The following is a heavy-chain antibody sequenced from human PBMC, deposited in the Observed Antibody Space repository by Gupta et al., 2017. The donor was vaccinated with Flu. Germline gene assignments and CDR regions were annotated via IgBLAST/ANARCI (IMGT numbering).Heavy chain of an antibody. CDR2: ISSSSSYI. V-gene: IGHV3-21*01. CDR3: AREVNAGAYFDY. CDR1: GFTFSSYS. D-gene: IGHD2-8*02. Sequence: EVQLVESGGGLVKPGGSLRLSCAASGFTFSSYSMNWVRQAPGKGLEWVSSISSSSSYIYYADSVKGRFTISRDNAKNSLYLQMNSLRAEDTAVYYCAREVNAGAYFDYWGQGTLVTVSS. J-gene: IGHJ4*02.